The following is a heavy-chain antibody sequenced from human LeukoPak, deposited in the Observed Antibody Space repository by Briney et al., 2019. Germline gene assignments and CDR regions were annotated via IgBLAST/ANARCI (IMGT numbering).Heavy chain of an antibody. CDR3: ARDRGAVGGLLSYHFYYMDV. D-gene: IGHD3-16*01. J-gene: IGHJ6*03. V-gene: IGHV3-48*01. Sequence: GGSLRLSCAASGFTFSSHNMNWVRQAPGRGLEWISFITTGSSTIKYADSVKGRFTISRDNTKSSLYLQMNSLRAEDTAVYYCARDRGAVGGLLSYHFYYMDVWGKGTPGTVS. CDR2: ITTGSSTI. CDR1: GFTFSSHN.